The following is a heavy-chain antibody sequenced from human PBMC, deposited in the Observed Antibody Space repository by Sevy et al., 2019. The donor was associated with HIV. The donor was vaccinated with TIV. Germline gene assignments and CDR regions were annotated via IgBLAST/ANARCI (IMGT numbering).Heavy chain of an antibody. CDR2: ISSTSNTI. D-gene: IGHD3-9*01. Sequence: GGSLRLSCTASGFTFCTYNMNWVRQAPGKGLEWVSYISSTSNTIYYADSVKGRFTISRANAKNSLYLQMNSLRAEDTAVYYCARGGTHQNYDILTDYVTTSGYWGQGTLVTVSS. CDR1: GFTFCTYN. V-gene: IGHV3-48*01. J-gene: IGHJ4*02. CDR3: ARGGTHQNYDILTDYVTTSGY.